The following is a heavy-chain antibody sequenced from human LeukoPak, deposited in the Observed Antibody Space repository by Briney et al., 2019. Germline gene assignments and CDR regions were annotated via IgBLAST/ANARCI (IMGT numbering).Heavy chain of an antibody. Sequence: GGSLRLSCVASGLTFSDYSINWVRRAPGKGPEWVSSINHTSTSIYYADAVRGRFTISRDNAKSSLYLQMDSLRAEDTAVYYCVRLRRNSDRSYYYYYYYSLGQGILVTVSS. CDR3: VRLRRNSDRSYYYYYYYS. J-gene: IGHJ4*02. V-gene: IGHV3-21*01. D-gene: IGHD3-10*01. CDR2: INHTSTSI. CDR1: GLTFSDYS.